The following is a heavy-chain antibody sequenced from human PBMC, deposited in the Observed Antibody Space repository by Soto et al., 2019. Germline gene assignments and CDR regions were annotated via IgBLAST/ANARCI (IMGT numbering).Heavy chain of an antibody. J-gene: IGHJ5*02. CDR2: IIPIFGTA. CDR3: ARDRLSSGWYNWFDP. CDR1: GGTFSSYA. D-gene: IGHD6-19*01. V-gene: IGHV1-69*01. Sequence: QVQLVQSGAEVKKPGSSVKVSCKASGGTFSSYAISWVRQAAGQGLKWMGGIIPIFGTANYAQKFQGRVTITADESTSTAYMELSSLRSEDTAVYYCARDRLSSGWYNWFDPWGQGTLVTVSS.